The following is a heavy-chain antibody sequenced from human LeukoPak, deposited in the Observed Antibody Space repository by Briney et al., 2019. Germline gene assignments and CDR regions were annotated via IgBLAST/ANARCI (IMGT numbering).Heavy chain of an antibody. J-gene: IGHJ4*02. CDR1: GYTFTGYY. CDR3: ARGAGYNWNYMFSY. D-gene: IGHD1-7*01. V-gene: IGHV1-2*02. Sequence: ASVKVSCKASGYTFTGYYMHWVRQAPGQGLEWMGWINPNSGGTNYAQKFQGRVTMTRDTSISTACMELSRLRSDDTAVYYCARGAGYNWNYMFSYWGQGTLVTVSS. CDR2: INPNSGGT.